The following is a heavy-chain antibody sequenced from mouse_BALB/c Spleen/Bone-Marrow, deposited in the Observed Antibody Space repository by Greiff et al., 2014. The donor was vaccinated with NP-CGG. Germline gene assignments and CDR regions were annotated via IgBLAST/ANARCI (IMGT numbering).Heavy chain of an antibody. D-gene: IGHD2-4*01. V-gene: IGHV5-9-2*01. Sequence: DVHLVESGGGLVKPGGSLKLSCAASGFTFSSYGMSWVRQTPEKRPEWVATISGGGSYTYYPDSVKGRFTISRDNAKNNLYLQISSLRSEDTALYYCARLYYDYDGGAYWGQGTLVTVSA. CDR2: ISGGGSYT. CDR1: GFTFSSYG. J-gene: IGHJ3*01. CDR3: ARLYYDYDGGAY.